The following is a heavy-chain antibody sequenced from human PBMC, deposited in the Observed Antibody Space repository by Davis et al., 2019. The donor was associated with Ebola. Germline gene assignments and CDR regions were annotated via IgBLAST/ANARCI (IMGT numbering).Heavy chain of an antibody. CDR3: AREELVVVTATLGYYGMDV. Sequence: AASVKVSCKASAYTFTSYGISWVRQAPGQGLEWMGWISAYNGNTNYAQKFQGRVTMTRDTSTSTVYMELSSLRSEDTAVYYCAREELVVVTATLGYYGMDVWGQGTTVTVSS. CDR2: ISAYNGNT. J-gene: IGHJ6*02. CDR1: AYTFTSYG. D-gene: IGHD2-21*02. V-gene: IGHV1-18*01.